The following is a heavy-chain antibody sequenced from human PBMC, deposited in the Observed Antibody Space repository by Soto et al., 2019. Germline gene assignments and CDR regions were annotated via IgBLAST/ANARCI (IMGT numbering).Heavy chain of an antibody. CDR2: ISGSGRNT. D-gene: IGHD2-8*01. CDR1: GFTLSSNG. Sequence: GGSLRLSCATSGFTLSSNGMSWVRQAPGKGLDWVSGISGSGRNTYYADSVKGPFTISRDNSKNTLFLQMNSLRAEDTAVYYCAKNGLSNSPSAIDSWGQGTLVTVSS. J-gene: IGHJ4*02. V-gene: IGHV3-23*01. CDR3: AKNGLSNSPSAIDS.